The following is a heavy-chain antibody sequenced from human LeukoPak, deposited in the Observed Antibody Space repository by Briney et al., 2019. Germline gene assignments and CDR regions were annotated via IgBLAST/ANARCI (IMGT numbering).Heavy chain of an antibody. V-gene: IGHV4-39*01. D-gene: IGHD4-17*01. CDR1: GGSISSGSYY. CDR2: IYYSGST. J-gene: IGHJ4*02. Sequence: SETLSLTCTVSGGSISSGSYYWGWIRQPPGKGLEWIGSIYYSGSTYYNPSLKSRVTISVDTSKNQFSLKLSSVTAADTAVYYCASRPYGDQPWYWGQGTLVTVSS. CDR3: ASRPYGDQPWY.